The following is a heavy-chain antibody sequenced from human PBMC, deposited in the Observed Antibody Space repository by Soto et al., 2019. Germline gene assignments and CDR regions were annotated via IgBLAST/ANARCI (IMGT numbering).Heavy chain of an antibody. D-gene: IGHD2-2*01. Sequence: GGSLRLSCAASGFTFSSYAMSWVRQAPGKGLEWVSAISGSGGSTYYADSVKGRFTISRDNSKNTVYLQMNSLRAEDAVLYYCAKDRNVVVPAAPDAFDIWGQGTMVTVSS. V-gene: IGHV3-23*01. CDR2: ISGSGGST. CDR1: GFTFSSYA. CDR3: AKDRNVVVPAAPDAFDI. J-gene: IGHJ3*02.